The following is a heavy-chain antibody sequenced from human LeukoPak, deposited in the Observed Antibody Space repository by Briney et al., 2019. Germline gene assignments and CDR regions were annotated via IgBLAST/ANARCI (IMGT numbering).Heavy chain of an antibody. V-gene: IGHV4-61*05. D-gene: IGHD3-16*01. CDR2: IFYSGGT. Sequence: SETLSLTCTVSGGSISSSSYYWGWIRQPPGKGLEWIGYIFYSGGTNYNPSLKSRVTISVDTSKNQFSLKLSSVTAADTAVYYCARLFSFPLRAPFDPWGQGTLVTVSS. J-gene: IGHJ5*02. CDR1: GGSISSSSYY. CDR3: ARLFSFPLRAPFDP.